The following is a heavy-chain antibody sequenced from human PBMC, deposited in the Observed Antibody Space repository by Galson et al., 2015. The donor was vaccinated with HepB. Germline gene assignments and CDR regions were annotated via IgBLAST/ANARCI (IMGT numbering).Heavy chain of an antibody. V-gene: IGHV3-23*01. D-gene: IGHD6-13*01. CDR2: ISNSGANT. CDR3: AKVGQQLVRGRYYYYGMDV. CDR1: GFSFGSYA. J-gene: IGHJ6*02. Sequence: SLRLSCAASGFSFGSYAMSWVRQAPGKGLEWVSAISNSGANTYYADSVKGRFAISRDNSKHTLYLQMNSLRAEDTAVYYCAKVGQQLVRGRYYYYGMDVWGQGTTVTVSS.